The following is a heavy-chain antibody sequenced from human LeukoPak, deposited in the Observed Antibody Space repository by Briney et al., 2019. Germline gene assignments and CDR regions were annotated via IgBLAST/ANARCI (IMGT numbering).Heavy chain of an antibody. J-gene: IGHJ3*02. V-gene: IGHV3-74*01. CDR1: GFTFSSYW. D-gene: IGHD6-13*01. CDR3: ARGAQQLVLLAFDI. CDR2: INSDGSST. Sequence: GGSLRLSCAASGFTFSSYWMHWVRQAPGKGLVWVSRINSDGSSTSYADSVKGRFTTSRDNAKNTLYLQMNSLRAEDTAVYYCARGAQQLVLLAFDIWRQGTMVTVSS.